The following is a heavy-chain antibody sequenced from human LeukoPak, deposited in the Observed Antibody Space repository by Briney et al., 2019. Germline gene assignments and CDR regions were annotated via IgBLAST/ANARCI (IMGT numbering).Heavy chain of an antibody. CDR3: ARVGVSYYDFWSGYMADY. D-gene: IGHD3-3*01. J-gene: IGHJ4*02. CDR1: GYTFTGYY. V-gene: IGHV1-2*02. CDR2: INPNSGGT. Sequence: GSVKVSCKASGYTFTGYYMHWVRQAPGQGLEWMGWINPNSGGTNYAQKFQGRVTMTRDTSISTAYMELSRLRSDDTAVYYCARVGVSYYDFWSGYMADYWGQGTLVTVSS.